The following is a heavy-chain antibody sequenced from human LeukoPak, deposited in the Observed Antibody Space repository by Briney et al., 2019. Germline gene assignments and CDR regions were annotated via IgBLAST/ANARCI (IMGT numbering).Heavy chain of an antibody. Sequence: SQTLSLTCTVSGGSISSGNYYWSWVRQPAGKGLEWIGRIYTSGSTNYNPSLKSRVTISVDTSKNQFSLKLSSVTAADTAVYYCARDDPVFGSYFDYWGQGTLVTVSS. V-gene: IGHV4-61*02. CDR1: GGSISSGNYY. CDR2: IYTSGST. J-gene: IGHJ4*02. CDR3: ARDDPVFGSYFDY. D-gene: IGHD3-3*01.